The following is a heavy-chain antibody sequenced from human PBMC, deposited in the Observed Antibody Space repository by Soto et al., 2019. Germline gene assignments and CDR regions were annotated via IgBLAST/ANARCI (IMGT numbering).Heavy chain of an antibody. Sequence: VQLVESGGGVVQPGTSLRLSCAASRFTFSGYGMHWVRQAPGKGLEWVAVVSYDGSNKYYADSVKGRFTISRDNSKNTLFLQMNSLRAEDTAVYYCAKERAIAAAGAIDDWGQGTLVTVSS. CDR3: AKERAIAAAGAIDD. CDR1: RFTFSGYG. CDR2: VSYDGSNK. V-gene: IGHV3-30*18. J-gene: IGHJ4*02. D-gene: IGHD6-13*01.